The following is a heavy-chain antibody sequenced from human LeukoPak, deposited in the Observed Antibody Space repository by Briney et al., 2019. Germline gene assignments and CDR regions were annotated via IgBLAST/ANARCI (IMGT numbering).Heavy chain of an antibody. CDR3: AKCPDYYDSSGYYPIHFDY. Sequence: GGSLRLSCAASGFTFSSYAMSWVRQAPGKGLEWVSAISGSGGSTYYADSVKGRFTISRDNSKNTLYLQLNSVRAEDTAVYYCAKCPDYYDSSGYYPIHFDYWGQGTLVTVSS. V-gene: IGHV3-23*01. CDR2: ISGSGGST. CDR1: GFTFSSYA. J-gene: IGHJ4*02. D-gene: IGHD3-22*01.